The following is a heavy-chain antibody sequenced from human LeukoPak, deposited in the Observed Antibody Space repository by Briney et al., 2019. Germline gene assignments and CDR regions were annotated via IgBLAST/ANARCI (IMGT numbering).Heavy chain of an antibody. CDR2: IYTSGST. D-gene: IGHD3-3*01. J-gene: IGHJ5*02. Sequence: SETLSLTCTVSGGSISSYYWSWIRQPAGKGLEWIGRIYTSGSTNYNPSLKSRVTMSVDTSKNQFSLKLSSVTAADTAVYYCARDGITIFGNWFDPGAREPWSPSPQ. CDR1: GGSISSYY. V-gene: IGHV4-4*07. CDR3: ARDGITIFGNWFDP.